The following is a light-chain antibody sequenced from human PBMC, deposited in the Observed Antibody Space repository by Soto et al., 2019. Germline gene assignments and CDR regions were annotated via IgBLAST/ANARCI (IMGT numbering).Light chain of an antibody. CDR2: LGS. V-gene: IGKV2-28*01. Sequence: DNVMTHSPRSLPVTPGEPASISCRSSQSPLHSNGYNYLDWYLQKPGQSPQLLIYLGSNRASGVPDRFSGSGSGTDFTLKISRVEAEDVGLYYCMQALQTPYTLGQGTKLEIK. CDR3: MQALQTPYT. J-gene: IGKJ2*01. CDR1: QSPLHSNGYNY.